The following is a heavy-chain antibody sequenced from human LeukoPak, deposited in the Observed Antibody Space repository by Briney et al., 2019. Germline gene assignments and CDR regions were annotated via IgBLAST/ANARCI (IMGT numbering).Heavy chain of an antibody. CDR1: GYSFASYW. V-gene: IGHV5-51*01. Sequence: GESLKISCKGSGYSFASYWIAWVRQMPGKGLEWMGVIYPGDSDTRYSPSFQGQVTISADKTIGTAYLQWSSLKASDTAIYYCARRSTSSEWFDPWGQGTLVTVSS. D-gene: IGHD6-6*01. J-gene: IGHJ5*02. CDR3: ARRSTSSEWFDP. CDR2: IYPGDSDT.